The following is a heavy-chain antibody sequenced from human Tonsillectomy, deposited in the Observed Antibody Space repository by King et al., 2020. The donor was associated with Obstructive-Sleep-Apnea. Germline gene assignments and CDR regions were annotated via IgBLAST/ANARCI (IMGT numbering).Heavy chain of an antibody. CDR2: ISEYGRSK. D-gene: IGHD5-18*01. CDR3: AKDRDSYGTYGMDV. J-gene: IGHJ6*02. V-gene: IGHV3-30*18. Sequence: VQLVESGGGVVQPGRSLRLSCAASGFTFSSYGMHWVRQAPGKGLEWGAVISEYGRSKYYADSVKGRFTISRDNSKNTLYLQMKSLRGEDTAVYYCAKDRDSYGTYGMDVWGQGTTVTVSS. CDR1: GFTFSSYG.